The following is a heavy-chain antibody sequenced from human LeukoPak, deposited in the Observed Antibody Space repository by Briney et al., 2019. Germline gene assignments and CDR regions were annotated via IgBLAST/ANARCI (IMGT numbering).Heavy chain of an antibody. CDR3: ARDGNSGYFLHNWFDP. V-gene: IGHV1-2*02. D-gene: IGHD3-22*01. J-gene: IGHJ5*02. CDR1: GYTFTSYA. Sequence: GASVKVSCKASGYTFTSYAMNWVRQAPGQGLEWMGWINPNSGGTNYAQKFQGRVTMTRDTSVSTAYMELSRLRSDDTAVYYCARDGNSGYFLHNWFDPWGQGTLVTVSS. CDR2: INPNSGGT.